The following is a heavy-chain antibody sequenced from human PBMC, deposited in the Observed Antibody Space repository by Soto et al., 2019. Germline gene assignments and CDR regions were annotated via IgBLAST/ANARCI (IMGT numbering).Heavy chain of an antibody. CDR2: IKSKTDGGTT. CDR3: TTVLLWFGEPNYGMDV. J-gene: IGHJ6*02. V-gene: IGHV3-15*01. D-gene: IGHD3-10*01. Sequence: GSLRLSCAASGFTFSNYAMTWVRQAPGKGLEWVGRIKSKTDGGTTDYAAPVKGRFTISRDDSKNTLYLQMNSLKTEDTAVYYCTTVLLWFGEPNYGMDVWGQGTTVTVSS. CDR1: GFTFSNYA.